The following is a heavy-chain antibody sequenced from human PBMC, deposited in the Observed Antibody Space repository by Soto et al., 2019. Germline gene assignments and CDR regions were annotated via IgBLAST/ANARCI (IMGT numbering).Heavy chain of an antibody. Sequence: EVQLVESGGGLVKPGGSLRLSCAASGFTFSSYSMNWVRQAPGKGLEWVSSISSSSSYIYYADSVKGRFTISRDNAKNSLYLQMNSLRAEDTAVYYCARDKGVGDYYYYGMDVWGQGTTVTVSS. V-gene: IGHV3-21*01. CDR2: ISSSSSYI. J-gene: IGHJ6*02. D-gene: IGHD2-15*01. CDR3: ARDKGVGDYYYYGMDV. CDR1: GFTFSSYS.